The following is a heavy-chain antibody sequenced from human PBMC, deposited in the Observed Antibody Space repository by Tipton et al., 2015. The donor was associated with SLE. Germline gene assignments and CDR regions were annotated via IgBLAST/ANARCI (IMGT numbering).Heavy chain of an antibody. J-gene: IGHJ4*02. D-gene: IGHD3-10*01. CDR1: GGSVSRNYYY. CDR2: IHYSGTT. Sequence: TLSLTCTVSGGSVSRNYYYWAWIRQSPGKGLEWIGSIHYSGTTYYNPSLNSRFTISVDTSKNQFSLKVTSVTATDTAVYYCARLSPLWFGEYTEYWGQGTLVTVTS. CDR3: ARLSPLWFGEYTEY. V-gene: IGHV4-39*01.